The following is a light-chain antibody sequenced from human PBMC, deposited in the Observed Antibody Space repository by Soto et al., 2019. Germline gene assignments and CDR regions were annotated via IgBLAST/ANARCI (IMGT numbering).Light chain of an antibody. V-gene: IGKV3-20*01. CDR2: GAS. Sequence: EIVLTQSPGTLSLSPGERATLSCRASQSVSSSYLAWYQQKPGQAPRLLIYGASSRATGIPDRFSGSGPGTDFTLTISSLKPEDFAVYYCQQYGSSPWTFGQGTKVEIK. CDR1: QSVSSSY. CDR3: QQYGSSPWT. J-gene: IGKJ1*01.